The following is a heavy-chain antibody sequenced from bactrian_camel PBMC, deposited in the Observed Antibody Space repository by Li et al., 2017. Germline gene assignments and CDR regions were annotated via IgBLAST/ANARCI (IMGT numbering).Heavy chain of an antibody. D-gene: IGHD1*01. V-gene: IGHV3S1*01. Sequence: HVQLVESGGGSVQAGGSLRLSCAASGYTYSSHCMGWFRQAPGKGLEWISVIHRGGTITYYADSVKGRFTISRDNAKNTLYLQLTSLKTEDTAMYHCAKAVDSARCPACDAWYVAGDFWGQGTQVTVS. CDR1: GYTYSSHC. CDR3: AKAVDSARCPACDAWYVAGDF. CDR2: IHRGGTIT. J-gene: IGHJ4*01.